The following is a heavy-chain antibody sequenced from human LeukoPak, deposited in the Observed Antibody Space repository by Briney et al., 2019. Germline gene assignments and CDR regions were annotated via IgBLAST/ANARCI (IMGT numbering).Heavy chain of an antibody. CDR1: GFTFSSYS. J-gene: IGHJ4*02. CDR2: IGSSSSYI. CDR3: ARTDYYDSSGYYPGY. Sequence: GGSLGLSCAASGFTFSSYSMNWVRQAPGKGLEWVSSIGSSSSYIYYADSVRGRFTISRDNAKNSLYLQMNSLRAEDTAVYYCARTDYYDSSGYYPGYWGQGTLVTVSS. D-gene: IGHD3-22*01. V-gene: IGHV3-21*01.